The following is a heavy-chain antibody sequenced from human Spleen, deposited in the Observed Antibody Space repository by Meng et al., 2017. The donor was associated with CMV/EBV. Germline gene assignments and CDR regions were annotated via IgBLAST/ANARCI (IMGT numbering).Heavy chain of an antibody. Sequence: CAASGFTFSSYAMHWVRQAPGKGLEWVAIISYDGSNKYYADSVKGRFTISRDNSKNTLYLQMNSLRAEDTAVYYCAREEYGDSELDHWGQGTLVTVSS. CDR1: GFTFSSYA. J-gene: IGHJ4*02. CDR2: ISYDGSNK. V-gene: IGHV3-30-3*01. D-gene: IGHD4-17*01. CDR3: AREEYGDSELDH.